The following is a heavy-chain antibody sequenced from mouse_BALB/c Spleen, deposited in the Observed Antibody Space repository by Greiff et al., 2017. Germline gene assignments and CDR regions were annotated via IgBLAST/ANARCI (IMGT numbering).Heavy chain of an antibody. CDR1: GFTFSNYW. D-gene: IGHD3-1*01. V-gene: IGHV6-6*02. J-gene: IGHJ2*01. CDR3: TRGGFFFDY. Sequence: EVQLVESGGGLVQPGGSMKLSCVASGFTFSNYWMNWVRQSPDKGLEWVAEIRLKSNNYATHYAESVKGRFTISRDDSKSSVYLQMNNLRAEDTGIYYCTRGGFFFDYWGQGTTLTVSS. CDR2: IRLKSNNYAT.